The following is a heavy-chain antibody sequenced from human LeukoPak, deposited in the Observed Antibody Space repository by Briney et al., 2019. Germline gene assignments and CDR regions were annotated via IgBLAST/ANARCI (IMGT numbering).Heavy chain of an antibody. D-gene: IGHD3-10*01. CDR2: INHSGST. CDR3: ARKRSYYYGSGSYYKQSAFDY. V-gene: IGHV4-39*07. J-gene: IGHJ4*02. Sequence: ASETLSLTCTVSGGSISSGSYDWYWIRQPPGKGLEWIGEINHSGSTNYNPSLKSRVTISVDTSKNQFSLKLSSVTAADTAVYYCARKRSYYYGSGSYYKQSAFDYWGQGTLVTVSS. CDR1: GGSISSGSYD.